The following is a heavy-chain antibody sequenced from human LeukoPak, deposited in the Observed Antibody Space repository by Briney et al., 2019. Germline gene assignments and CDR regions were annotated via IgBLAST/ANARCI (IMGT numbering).Heavy chain of an antibody. Sequence: SEALSLTCTVSGGSITSYNYYWDWVRQPPGKGLEWIASISYSGITYCNPSLKSRVTISADTSTNQLSLKLSSVTAADTAVFYCARREGGVYHYFDNWGQGTLVTVSS. V-gene: IGHV4-39*01. CDR3: ARREGGVYHYFDN. D-gene: IGHD5/OR15-5a*01. CDR2: ISYSGIT. CDR1: GGSITSYNYY. J-gene: IGHJ4*02.